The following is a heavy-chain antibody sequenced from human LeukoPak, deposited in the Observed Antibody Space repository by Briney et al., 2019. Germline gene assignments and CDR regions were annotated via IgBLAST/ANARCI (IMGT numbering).Heavy chain of an antibody. CDR1: GFTFSSSA. V-gene: IGHV3-23*01. Sequence: GGSLRLSCTASGFTFSSSAMTWVRQAPGKGLDWVSAISDSGGDSIYTDSVKDRFTISRDNSKNTLYLQMNSLRAEDTALYYCAKGGGYAPLDYWGQGTLVTVSS. CDR3: AKGGGYAPLDY. J-gene: IGHJ4*02. CDR2: ISDSGGDS. D-gene: IGHD5-12*01.